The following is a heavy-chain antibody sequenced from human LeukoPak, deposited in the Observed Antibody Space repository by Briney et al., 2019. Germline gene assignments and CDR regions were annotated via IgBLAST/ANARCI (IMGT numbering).Heavy chain of an antibody. V-gene: IGHV4-34*01. J-gene: IGHJ4*02. CDR1: GGSFSGYY. CDR2: INHSGST. D-gene: IGHD3-16*02. Sequence: ASETLSLACAVYGGSFSGYYWSWIRQPPGKGLEWIGEINHSGSTNYNPSLKSRVTISVDTSKNQFSLKLSSVTAADTAVYYCARGSYDYVWGSYRYEPPFDYGGQGTLVTVSS. CDR3: ARGSYDYVWGSYRYEPPFDY.